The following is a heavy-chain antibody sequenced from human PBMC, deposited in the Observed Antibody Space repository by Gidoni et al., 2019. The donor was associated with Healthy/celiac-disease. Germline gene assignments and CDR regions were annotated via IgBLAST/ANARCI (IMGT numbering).Heavy chain of an antibody. V-gene: IGHV3-30*18. CDR1: GFTFSSYG. CDR3: AKDTAHYGSVDY. D-gene: IGHD3-10*01. CDR2: ISYDGSNK. Sequence: QVQLVESGGGVVQPGRSLRLSCAAPGFTFSSYGMHWVRQAPGKGLEWVAVISYDGSNKYYADSVKGRFTISRDNSKNTLYLQMNSLRAEDTAVYYCAKDTAHYGSVDYWGQGTLVTVSS. J-gene: IGHJ4*02.